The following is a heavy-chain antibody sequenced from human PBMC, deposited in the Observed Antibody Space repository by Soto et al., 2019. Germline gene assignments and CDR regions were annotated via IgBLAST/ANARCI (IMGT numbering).Heavy chain of an antibody. CDR3: ASRERVDAFDV. Sequence: QVQLVQSGAEVKKPGSSVKVSCKASGGTSSTYGITWVRQASGQGLEWMGGIIPISGTINFAQKFKGRLTITPDESTSTVYMNLRSLTSEDTAVYYCASRERVDAFDVWGQGTMVTVSS. V-gene: IGHV1-69*01. J-gene: IGHJ3*01. D-gene: IGHD1-26*01. CDR2: IIPISGTI. CDR1: GGTSSTYG.